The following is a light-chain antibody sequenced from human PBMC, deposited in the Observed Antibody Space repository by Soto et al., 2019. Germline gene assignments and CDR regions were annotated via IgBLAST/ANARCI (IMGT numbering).Light chain of an antibody. V-gene: IGLV2-23*01. CDR3: CAYAGSGTVV. Sequence: QSVLTQPASVSGSAGQSITISCSGTMRDVGAYNLVSWYQQHPGKAPKVMIYEATKRPSGVSNRFSGSKSGNTASLTISGLQAEDEADYYCCAYAGSGTVVFGGGTKLTVL. CDR2: EAT. J-gene: IGLJ3*02. CDR1: MRDVGAYNL.